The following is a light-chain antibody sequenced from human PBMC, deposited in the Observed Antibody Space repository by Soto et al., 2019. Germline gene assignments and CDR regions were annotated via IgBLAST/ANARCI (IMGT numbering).Light chain of an antibody. CDR1: QSVSSD. CDR2: SAS. Sequence: EIVMTQSPATLSVSPGERATLSCRASQSVSSDLAWYQQKPGQAPRLLIYSASTRATGIPARFSGSGSGTEFTLTINSLQSEDFAVYYCQQYNNWPRTFGQGTKVDIX. CDR3: QQYNNWPRT. V-gene: IGKV3-15*01. J-gene: IGKJ1*01.